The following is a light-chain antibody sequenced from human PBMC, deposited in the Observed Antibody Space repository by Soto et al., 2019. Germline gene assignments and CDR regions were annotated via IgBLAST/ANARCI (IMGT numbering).Light chain of an antibody. J-gene: IGKJ5*01. Sequence: TVLSLSLGTVSLSTGKGDTLTCRASQSLSSSYLAWYQQKPGQAPRLLIYGASSRATGIPDRFSGSGSGTDFTLTISRLEPEDFAVYYCQLYGSSPGITFGQGTRLEI. CDR1: QSLSSSY. CDR3: QLYGSSPGIT. CDR2: GAS. V-gene: IGKV3-20*01.